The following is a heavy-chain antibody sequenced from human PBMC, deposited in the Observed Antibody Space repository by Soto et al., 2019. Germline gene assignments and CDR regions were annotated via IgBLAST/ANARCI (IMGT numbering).Heavy chain of an antibody. CDR1: GFTFTSYA. CDR3: ARGTPHFDWLLSYAFDV. Sequence: EVQLLESGGGLVQPGGSLRLSCSASGFTFTSYAMSWVRQAPGERLDCVSAISGSGYNTLYADSVRGRFTISRDNSKNTLYLPMNTLRADDTAVYVCARGTPHFDWLLSYAFDVWGQGTMVAVSS. D-gene: IGHD3-9*01. J-gene: IGHJ3*01. CDR2: ISGSGYNT. V-gene: IGHV3-23*01.